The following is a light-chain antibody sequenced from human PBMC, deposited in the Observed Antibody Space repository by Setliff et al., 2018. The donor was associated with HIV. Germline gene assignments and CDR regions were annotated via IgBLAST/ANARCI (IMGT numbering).Light chain of an antibody. CDR3: QSYDSSLSGSYV. CDR2: LNS. V-gene: IGLV1-40*01. CDR1: SSNIGAGYD. Sequence: QSALTQPPSVSGAPGQRVTISCTGSSSNIGAGYDVHWYQQLPGTVPRLLIYLNSNRPSGVPDRFSGSKSGTSASLAITGLQAEDEADYYCQSYDSSLSGSYVFGTGTKSPS. J-gene: IGLJ1*01.